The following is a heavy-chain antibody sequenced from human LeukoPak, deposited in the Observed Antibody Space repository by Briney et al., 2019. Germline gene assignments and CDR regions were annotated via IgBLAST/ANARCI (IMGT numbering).Heavy chain of an antibody. V-gene: IGHV4-59*01. J-gene: IGHJ4*02. CDR3: ARVIGRYSFDY. D-gene: IGHD3-16*01. CDR2: IYYSGST. CDR1: GGSISSYY. Sequence: SETLSLTCAVSGGSISSYYWSWIRQPPGKGLEWIGYIYYSGSTNYNPSLKSRVTISVDTSKNQFSLKLSSVTAADTAVYYCARVIGRYSFDYWGQGTLVTVSS.